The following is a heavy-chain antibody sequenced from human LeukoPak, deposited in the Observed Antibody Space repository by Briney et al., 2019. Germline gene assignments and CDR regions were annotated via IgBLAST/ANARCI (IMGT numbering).Heavy chain of an antibody. CDR2: ISSSSSYI. V-gene: IGHV3-21*01. Sequence: GSLRLSCAASGFTFSSYSMNWVRQAPGKGLEWVSSISSSSSYIYYADSVKGRFTISRDNAKNSLYLQMSSLRAEDTAVYYCARVPFRYYDSSGYYDYWGQGTLVTVSS. J-gene: IGHJ4*02. D-gene: IGHD3-22*01. CDR3: ARVPFRYYDSSGYYDY. CDR1: GFTFSSYS.